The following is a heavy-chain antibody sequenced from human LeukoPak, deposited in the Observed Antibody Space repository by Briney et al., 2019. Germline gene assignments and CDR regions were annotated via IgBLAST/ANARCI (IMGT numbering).Heavy chain of an antibody. D-gene: IGHD6-6*01. CDR2: FDPKDGET. V-gene: IGHV1-24*01. Sequence: ASVKVSCTVSGYTLTELSMHWVRQAPGKGLEWMGGFDPKDGETIYAQKFQGRVTMTEDTSTDTAYMELSSLRSEDTAVYYCATPSSWYSSSTPEFDYWGQGTLVTVSS. CDR1: GYTLTELS. CDR3: ATPSSWYSSSTPEFDY. J-gene: IGHJ4*02.